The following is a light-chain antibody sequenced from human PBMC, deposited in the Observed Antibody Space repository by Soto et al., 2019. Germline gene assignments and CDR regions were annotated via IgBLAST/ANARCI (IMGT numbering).Light chain of an antibody. Sequence: ESVVTQSPATLSLSPGERATLSCRASQDVSRYLAWYQQKPGQSPRLLIYDASNRATRVPARFSGSGSGTDFTLTISSLEPEDFAVYYCQQRSNWLFGPGTKVDIK. CDR1: QDVSRY. J-gene: IGKJ3*01. CDR2: DAS. V-gene: IGKV3-11*01. CDR3: QQRSNWL.